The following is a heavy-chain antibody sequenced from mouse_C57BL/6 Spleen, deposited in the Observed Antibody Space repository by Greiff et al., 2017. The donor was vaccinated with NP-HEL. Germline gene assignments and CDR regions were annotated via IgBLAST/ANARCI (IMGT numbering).Heavy chain of an antibody. J-gene: IGHJ1*03. CDR3: ARGYYGSSWSFDV. D-gene: IGHD1-1*01. CDR2: IYPGSGST. Sequence: QVHVKQPGAELVKPGASVKMSCKASGYTFTSYWITWVKQRPGQGLEWIGDIYPGSGSTNYNEKFKSKATLTVDTSSSTAYMQLSSLTSEDSAVYYCARGYYGSSWSFDVWGTGTTVTVSS. CDR1: GYTFTSYW. V-gene: IGHV1-55*01.